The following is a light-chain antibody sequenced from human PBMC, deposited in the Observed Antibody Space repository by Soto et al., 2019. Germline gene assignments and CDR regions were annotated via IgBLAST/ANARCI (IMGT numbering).Light chain of an antibody. CDR1: QRVRSSY. CDR2: DAS. CDR3: QQYGSSPYT. V-gene: IGKV3-20*01. J-gene: IGKJ2*01. Sequence: EIVLTQSPGTLSLSPGERATLSCRASQRVRSSYLAWYQQKPGQAPRLLIYDASSRATGIPDRFSGSGSGTDFTLTISRLEPEDFAVYFCQQYGSSPYTFGQGTKLEIK.